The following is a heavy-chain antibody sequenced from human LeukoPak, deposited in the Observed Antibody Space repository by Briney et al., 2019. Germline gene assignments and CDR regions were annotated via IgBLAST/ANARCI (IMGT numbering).Heavy chain of an antibody. Sequence: PGGSLRLSCAASGFTFSSYWMSWVRQAPGKGLEWVANIKQDGSGKYYVDSVKGRFTISRDNAKNSLYLQMNSLRAEDTAVYYCAREALTTIFGVVVNWFDPWGQGTLVTVPS. J-gene: IGHJ5*02. CDR1: GFTFSSYW. CDR2: IKQDGSGK. CDR3: AREALTTIFGVVVNWFDP. V-gene: IGHV3-7*01. D-gene: IGHD3-3*01.